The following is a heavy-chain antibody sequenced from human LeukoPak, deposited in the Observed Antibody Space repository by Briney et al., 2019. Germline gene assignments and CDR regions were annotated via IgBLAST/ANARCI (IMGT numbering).Heavy chain of an antibody. Sequence: GASVKVSCRASGYTFTSYDINWVRQATGQGLEWMGWMGPNNGNTGYAQKFQGGVTMTRNTSISTAYMELSSLRSEDTAVYYCARGRKTGTRVAVDIWGQGTMVTVSS. CDR1: GYTFTSYD. J-gene: IGHJ3*02. CDR2: MGPNNGNT. CDR3: ARGRKTGTRVAVDI. V-gene: IGHV1-8*01.